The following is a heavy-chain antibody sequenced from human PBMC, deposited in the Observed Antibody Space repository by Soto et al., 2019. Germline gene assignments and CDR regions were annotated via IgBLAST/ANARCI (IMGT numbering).Heavy chain of an antibody. CDR2: IIPIFGTA. Sequence: VQLVQSGAEVKKPGSSVKLSCKASGGTFNRYTISWVRQAPGQGLEWMGGIIPIFGTANYAQKFQGRVAIIADEPTSAAYVELRSLRSEDTAVYYCALWGFRDWNNSKYNYSVMDVWGQGTMVTVSS. J-gene: IGHJ6*02. CDR1: GGTFNRYT. D-gene: IGHD1-1*01. V-gene: IGHV1-69*01. CDR3: ALWGFRDWNNSKYNYSVMDV.